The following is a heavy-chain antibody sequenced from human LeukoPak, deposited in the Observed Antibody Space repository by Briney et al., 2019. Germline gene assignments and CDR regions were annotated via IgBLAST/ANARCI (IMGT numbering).Heavy chain of an antibody. CDR3: ARDERRIVVVPAARGAFDI. CDR1: GGSITSSSYY. CDR2: IYYRGST. D-gene: IGHD2-2*01. J-gene: IGHJ3*02. V-gene: IGHV4-39*07. Sequence: PSETLSLTCTVSGGSITSSSYYWGWIRQPPGKGLEWIGSIYYRGSTYYNPALKSRVTISVDRSKNQLSLKLSSVTAADTAVYYCARDERRIVVVPAARGAFDIWGQGTMVTVSS.